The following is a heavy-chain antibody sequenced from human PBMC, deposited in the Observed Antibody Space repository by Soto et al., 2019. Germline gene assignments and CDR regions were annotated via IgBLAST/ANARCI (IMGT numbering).Heavy chain of an antibody. J-gene: IGHJ4*02. CDR1: GYSFTSNW. CDR2: INPADSDI. D-gene: IGHD3-16*01. Sequence: PVVSLKISCQGSGYSFTSNWIGWVRQMPGKGLEWMGIINPADSDIKYSPSFQGQVTISADKSIGTAYLQWSSLKASDTAMYYCARHQRDDASRKIDCWGQGTLVTVSS. V-gene: IGHV5-51*01. CDR3: ARHQRDDASRKIDC.